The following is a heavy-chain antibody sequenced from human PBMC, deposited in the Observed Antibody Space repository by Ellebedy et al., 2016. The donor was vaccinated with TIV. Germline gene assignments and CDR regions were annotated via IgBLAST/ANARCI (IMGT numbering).Heavy chain of an antibody. J-gene: IGHJ4*02. CDR2: MNPNSGNT. Sequence: ASVKVSXXASGYTFTSYDINWVRQATGQGLEWMGWMNPNSGNTGYAQKFQGRVTMTRNTSISTTYMELSSLRSEDTAVYYCARAYSSGWYFPDYWGQGTLVTVSS. CDR1: GYTFTSYD. D-gene: IGHD6-19*01. CDR3: ARAYSSGWYFPDY. V-gene: IGHV1-8*01.